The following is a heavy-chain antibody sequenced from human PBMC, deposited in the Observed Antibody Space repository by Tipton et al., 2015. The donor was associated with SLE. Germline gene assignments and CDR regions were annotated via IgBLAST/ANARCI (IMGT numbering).Heavy chain of an antibody. D-gene: IGHD1-14*01. CDR3: AIDKYNGDY. CDR1: GFTFSNYG. CDR2: IRYDGSNK. V-gene: IGHV3-30*02. Sequence: SGFTFSNYGIHWVRQAPGKGLEWVSFIRYDGSNKYYADSVKGRFTISRDNSKNTLYLQMSSLRAEDTAVYYCAIDKYNGDYWGQGTLVTVSS. J-gene: IGHJ4*02.